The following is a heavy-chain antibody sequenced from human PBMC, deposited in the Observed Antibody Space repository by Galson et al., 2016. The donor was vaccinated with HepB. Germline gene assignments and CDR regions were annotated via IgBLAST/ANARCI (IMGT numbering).Heavy chain of an antibody. V-gene: IGHV4-34*01. CDR1: RGSLSDSS. CDR2: VTHSGST. D-gene: IGHD5-24*01. J-gene: IGHJ6*03. Sequence: SETLSLTCAVYRGSLSDSSWSWIRLSPGKGLEWIGEVTHSGSTNYNPSLKSRVAISVDTSMNQFSLNVSSVTAADTAVYYCARNSVLRSYNQYAHMDVWGKGTTVTVSS. CDR3: ARNSVLRSYNQYAHMDV.